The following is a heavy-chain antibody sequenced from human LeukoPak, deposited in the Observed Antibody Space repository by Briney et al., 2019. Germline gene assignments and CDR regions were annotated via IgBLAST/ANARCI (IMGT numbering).Heavy chain of an antibody. V-gene: IGHV4-34*01. Sequence: SETLSLTCAVYGGSFSGYYWSWIRQPPGKGLEWIGEINHSGSTNYNPSLKSRVIISVDTSKNQFSLKLSSVTAADTAVYYCARGYYYDSSGWDLDYWGQGTLVTVSS. D-gene: IGHD3-22*01. CDR3: ARGYYYDSSGWDLDY. CDR2: INHSGST. J-gene: IGHJ4*02. CDR1: GGSFSGYY.